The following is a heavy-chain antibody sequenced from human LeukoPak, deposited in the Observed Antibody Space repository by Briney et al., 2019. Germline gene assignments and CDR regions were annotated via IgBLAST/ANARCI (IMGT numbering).Heavy chain of an antibody. CDR1: GFTFSSYA. CDR2: ISYDGSNK. CDR3: ARDRYYYDSSGYSNYYYYYGMDG. V-gene: IGHV3-30-3*01. Sequence: PGRSLRLSCAASGFTFSSYAMHWVRQAPGKGLEWVAVISYDGSNKYYADSVKGRFTISRDNSKNTLYLQMNSLRAEDTAVYYCARDRYYYDSSGYSNYYYYYGMDGWGQGTTVTVSS. J-gene: IGHJ6*02. D-gene: IGHD3-22*01.